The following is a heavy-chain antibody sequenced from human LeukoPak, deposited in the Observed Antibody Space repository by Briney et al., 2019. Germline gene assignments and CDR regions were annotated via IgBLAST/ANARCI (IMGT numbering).Heavy chain of an antibody. Sequence: GRSLRLSCAASGFTFSSYGMHWVRQAPGQGLEWVAIISYDGSNKYYADSVKGRFTISRDNSKNTLYLQMDSLRAEDTAVYYCARDGYCTNGVCYYGMDVWGQGTTVTVSS. J-gene: IGHJ6*02. CDR1: GFTFSSYG. CDR3: ARDGYCTNGVCYYGMDV. V-gene: IGHV3-30*03. D-gene: IGHD2-8*01. CDR2: ISYDGSNK.